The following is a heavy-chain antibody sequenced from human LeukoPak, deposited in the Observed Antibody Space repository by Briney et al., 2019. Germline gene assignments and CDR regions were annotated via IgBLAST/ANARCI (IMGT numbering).Heavy chain of an antibody. Sequence: PGGSLRLSCAASGFTFTTYWMSWVRQLPGKGLEWVASIKQDGSEKYYVDSVKGRVTISRDSAKNSLYLQMNSLRAEDTAVYYCARVFGAGYSDYWGQGTLVTVSS. D-gene: IGHD4/OR15-4a*01. V-gene: IGHV3-7*01. J-gene: IGHJ4*02. CDR2: IKQDGSEK. CDR3: ARVFGAGYSDY. CDR1: GFTFTTYW.